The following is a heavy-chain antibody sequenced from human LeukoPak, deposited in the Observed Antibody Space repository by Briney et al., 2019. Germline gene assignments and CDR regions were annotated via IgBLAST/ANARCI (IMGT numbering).Heavy chain of an antibody. CDR2: IKTDGSEK. CDR1: GFTFSNYW. CDR3: ARDGAFTGPHWWFDL. V-gene: IGHV3-7*01. J-gene: IGHJ2*01. D-gene: IGHD2-8*02. Sequence: PGGSLRLSCEGSGFTFSNYWMGWVRQAPGKGLQWVANIKTDGSEKYYVDSVKGRFTISRDSAKNSVYLQMNSLTAEDTAMYYCARDGAFTGPHWWFDLWGRGTLVTVSS.